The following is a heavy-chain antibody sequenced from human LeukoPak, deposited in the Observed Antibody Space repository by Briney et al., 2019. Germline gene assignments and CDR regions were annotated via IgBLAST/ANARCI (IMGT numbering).Heavy chain of an antibody. Sequence: PSQTLSLTCAVSVGSISSVGYSGSWIRHPPGKALDWIGYIYHSGSTYYNPSLKSRVTISVDRSKNQFSLKLSSVTAADTAVYYCARAGDYGDYVFDYWGQGTLVTVSS. CDR1: VGSISSVGYS. V-gene: IGHV4-30-2*01. D-gene: IGHD4-17*01. CDR3: ARAGDYGDYVFDY. CDR2: IYHSGST. J-gene: IGHJ4*02.